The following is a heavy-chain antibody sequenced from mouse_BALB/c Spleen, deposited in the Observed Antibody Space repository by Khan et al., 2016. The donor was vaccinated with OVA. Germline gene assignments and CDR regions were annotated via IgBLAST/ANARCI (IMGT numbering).Heavy chain of an antibody. D-gene: IGHD2-12*01. CDR1: GYSITSDYA. CDR2: ISSSGST. Sequence: EVQLQQSGPGLVKPSQSLSLTCTVTGYSITSDYAWNWIRQFPGNKLAWMGYISSSGSTSYNPSLKSRISITRDTSKNQFFLKLKSVTTEDTATYYCARSLHYSYGYALDYWGRGTSVTVSS. J-gene: IGHJ4*01. V-gene: IGHV3-2*02. CDR3: ARSLHYSYGYALDY.